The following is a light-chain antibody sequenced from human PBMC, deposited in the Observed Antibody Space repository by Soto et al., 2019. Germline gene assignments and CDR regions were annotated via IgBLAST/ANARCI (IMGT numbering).Light chain of an antibody. CDR3: QQRYDWPVT. Sequence: EIVSTQSPCTLSLSPGERATLSCGPSQSIATYLGWYQQKPGQAPRLLIYSASNRANGIPPRFRGSGSGTDFTLTISSLEPEDFSVYYCQQRYDWPVTFGQGTRLEI. J-gene: IGKJ5*01. CDR1: QSIATY. V-gene: IGKV3-11*01. CDR2: SAS.